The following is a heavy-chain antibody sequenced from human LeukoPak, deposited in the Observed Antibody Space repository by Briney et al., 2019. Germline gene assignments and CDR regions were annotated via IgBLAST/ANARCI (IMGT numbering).Heavy chain of an antibody. Sequence: SETLSLTCAIYGGSFSNYYYNWVRQPPGKGLEWIGEITHHGRTNYNPSLKSRVTISVDTSENQFSLKLSSVAAADTAVYYCATIYGDFSDFDYWGQGTLVTVSS. CDR2: ITHHGRT. D-gene: IGHD4-17*01. V-gene: IGHV4-34*01. CDR1: GGSFSNYY. J-gene: IGHJ4*02. CDR3: ATIYGDFSDFDY.